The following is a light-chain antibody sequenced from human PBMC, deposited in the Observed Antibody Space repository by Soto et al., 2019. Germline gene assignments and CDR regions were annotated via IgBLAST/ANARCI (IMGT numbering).Light chain of an antibody. CDR2: GAS. CDR1: QSVRSN. CDR3: QQYNNWPIT. Sequence: EIVMTQSPATLSVSPGERATLSCRASQSVRSNLAWYQQKAGQAPRILIYGASTRATGIPARFSGSGSGTEFTLTISSLASEDFAVYYCQQYNNWPITFGQGTRLEIK. V-gene: IGKV3-15*01. J-gene: IGKJ5*01.